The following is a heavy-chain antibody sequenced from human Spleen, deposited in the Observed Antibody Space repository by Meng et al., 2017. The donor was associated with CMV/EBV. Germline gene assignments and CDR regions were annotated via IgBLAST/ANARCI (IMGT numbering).Heavy chain of an antibody. CDR3: ARAQVYYFDS. CDR1: GFTFNTYN. V-gene: IGHV3-21*01. Sequence: GESLKISCAASGFTFNTYNMNWVRQAPGKGLEWVSSISSSGTYIYHADSVRGRFTISRDDAENSLYLQMSSLRVEDTAVYYCARAQVYYFDSWGQGTLVTVSS. D-gene: IGHD2-8*01. CDR2: ISSSGTYI. J-gene: IGHJ4*02.